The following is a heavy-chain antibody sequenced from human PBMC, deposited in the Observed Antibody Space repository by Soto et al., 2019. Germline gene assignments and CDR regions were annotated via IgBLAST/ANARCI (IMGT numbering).Heavy chain of an antibody. D-gene: IGHD2-2*01. Sequence: EVQLVESGGGLVQPGRSLRLSCATSGFTFDDYAMHWVRQAPGKGLEWVAGLNWNSAKVGYADSVKGRCTISRDNAKNSLHLQLNSLRTEDTALYYCVKSSGAGLVVVPATMRRAYYKLDSCGQGTVVTVSS. CDR1: GFTFDDYA. CDR2: LNWNSAKV. J-gene: IGHJ5*01. CDR3: VKSSGAGLVVVPATMRRAYYKLDS. V-gene: IGHV3-9*01.